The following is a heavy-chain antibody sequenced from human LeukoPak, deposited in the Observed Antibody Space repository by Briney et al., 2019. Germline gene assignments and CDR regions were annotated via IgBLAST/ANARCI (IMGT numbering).Heavy chain of an antibody. CDR3: AIDPNWGTHS. Sequence: GGSLRLSCAASGFTFSSYAMSWVRQAPGKGLGWVSTFSGDGAGTFYADSVKGRFTISRDNSKNTLYLQMNSLRVEDTAVYYCAIDPNWGTHSWGQGVLVTVSS. D-gene: IGHD7-27*01. J-gene: IGHJ4*02. V-gene: IGHV3-23*01. CDR2: FSGDGAGT. CDR1: GFTFSSYA.